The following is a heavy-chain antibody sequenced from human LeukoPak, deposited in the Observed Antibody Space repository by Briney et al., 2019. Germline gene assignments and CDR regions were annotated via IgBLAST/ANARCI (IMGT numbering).Heavy chain of an antibody. CDR1: GFTFSSYA. V-gene: IGHV3-23*01. CDR3: AKVDGSSWYYFDY. CDR2: ISGSDGST. J-gene: IGHJ4*02. Sequence: GGSLRLSCAASGFTFSSYAMSWVRQAPGKGLEWVSAISGSDGSTYYADSVKGRFTISRDNSKNTLYLQMNSLRAEDTAVYYCAKVDGSSWYYFDYWGQGTLVTVSS. D-gene: IGHD6-13*01.